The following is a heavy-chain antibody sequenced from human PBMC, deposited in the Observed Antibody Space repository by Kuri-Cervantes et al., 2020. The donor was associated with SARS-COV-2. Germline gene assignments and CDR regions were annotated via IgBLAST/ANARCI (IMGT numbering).Heavy chain of an antibody. V-gene: IGHV3-30*02. Sequence: GESLKISCAASGFIFSNYGMHWVRQAPGKGPEWVAFIRYDGDNKYYADSVKGRFTISRDNPKNTLYLQMNSLRPEDTAVYYCARGQENSGSFRSMGIGAFDIWGQGTMVTVSS. CDR3: ARGQENSGSFRSMGIGAFDI. CDR2: IRYDGDNK. CDR1: GFIFSNYG. J-gene: IGHJ3*02. D-gene: IGHD1-26*01.